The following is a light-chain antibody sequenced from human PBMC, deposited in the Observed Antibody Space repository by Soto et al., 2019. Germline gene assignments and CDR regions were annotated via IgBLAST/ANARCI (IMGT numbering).Light chain of an antibody. J-gene: IGKJ3*01. Sequence: DIQMTQSPSSPSASVGDRVTITCRASQGIKSDLGWYQQKPGTAPKRLIYTASSLQSRVPSRFSSRRSGTEFTLTISSLQPEHFAIYYCVQHNSFPFTFGPGTRVDI. CDR3: VQHNSFPFT. CDR2: TAS. V-gene: IGKV1-17*01. CDR1: QGIKSD.